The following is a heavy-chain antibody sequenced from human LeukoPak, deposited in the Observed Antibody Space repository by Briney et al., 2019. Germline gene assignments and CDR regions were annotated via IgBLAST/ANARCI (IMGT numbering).Heavy chain of an antibody. D-gene: IGHD3-9*01. CDR1: GFTFSSYA. V-gene: IGHV3-23*01. Sequence: GSLRLSCAASGFTFSSYAMSWVHQAPGKGLEWVSAISGSGGSTYYADSVRGRFTISRDNSKNTLYLQMNSLRAEDTAVYYCAKDRWDILTGYYNYWGQGTLVTVSS. CDR3: AKDRWDILTGYYNY. CDR2: ISGSGGST. J-gene: IGHJ4*02.